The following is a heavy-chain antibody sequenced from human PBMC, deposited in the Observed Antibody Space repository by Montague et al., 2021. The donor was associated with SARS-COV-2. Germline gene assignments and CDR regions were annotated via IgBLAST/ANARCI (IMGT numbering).Heavy chain of an antibody. CDR3: ARLRDGVVPAAILGVGPYYSFCCMDV. D-gene: IGHD2-2*02. J-gene: IGHJ6*03. V-gene: IGHV4-34*01. CDR2: INHGGST. CDR1: GTSFSGYY. Sequence: SETLSLTCAVYGTSFSGYYWNCIRHPPGKGLQWFGEINHGGSTTYSPSLQSRLTISADTSTNKFSLKLTSVAAADTAAYYCARLRDGVVPAAILGVGPYYSFCCMDVWGKGTTVTVSS.